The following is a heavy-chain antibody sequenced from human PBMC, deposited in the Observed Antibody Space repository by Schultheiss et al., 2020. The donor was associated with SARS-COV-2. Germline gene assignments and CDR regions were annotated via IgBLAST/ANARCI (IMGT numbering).Heavy chain of an antibody. D-gene: IGHD6-19*01. J-gene: IGHJ4*02. CDR2: ISYDGSNK. CDR1: GFTFSRHY. CDR3: ARGLGLDY. V-gene: IGHV3-30*03. Sequence: GGSLRLSCVGSGFTFSRHYMTWVRQAPGKGLEWVAVISYDGSNKYYADSVKGRFTISRDNSKNTLYLQMNSLRAEDTAVYYCARGLGLDYWGQGTLVTVSS.